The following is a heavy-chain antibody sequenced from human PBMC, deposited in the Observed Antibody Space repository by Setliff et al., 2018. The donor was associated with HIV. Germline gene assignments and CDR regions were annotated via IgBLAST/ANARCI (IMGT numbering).Heavy chain of an antibody. CDR2: INHSGTT. V-gene: IGHV4-34*01. D-gene: IGHD3-10*01. CDR1: GGSFSDYY. J-gene: IGHJ6*01. CDR3: ARGTRIYYGSGKLYYYGMDV. Sequence: SETLSLTCTVYGGSFSDYYWSWIRQPPGKGLEWIGEINHSGTTIYSPSLKSRVTMSVDTSKNQFSLKLSSVTAADTAVYYCARGTRIYYGSGKLYYYGMDV.